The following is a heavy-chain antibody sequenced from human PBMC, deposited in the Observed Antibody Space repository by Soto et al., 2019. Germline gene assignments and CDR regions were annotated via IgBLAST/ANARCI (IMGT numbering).Heavy chain of an antibody. D-gene: IGHD3-22*01. Sequence: SVKVSCKASGGTFSSYAISWVRQAPGQGLEWMGGIIPIFGTANYAQKFQGRVTITADESTSTAYMELSSLRSEDTAVYYCARSYYYDSSGYWDYWGQGTLVTVSS. CDR3: ARSYYYDSSGYWDY. V-gene: IGHV1-69*13. J-gene: IGHJ4*02. CDR2: IIPIFGTA. CDR1: GGTFSSYA.